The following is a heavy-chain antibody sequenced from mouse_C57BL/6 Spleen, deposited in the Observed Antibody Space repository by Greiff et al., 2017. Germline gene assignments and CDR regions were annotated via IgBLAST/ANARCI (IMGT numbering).Heavy chain of an antibody. J-gene: IGHJ4*01. CDR2: IDPSDSET. V-gene: IGHV1-52*01. D-gene: IGHD3-2*02. CDR3: AVDSSGYGYAMDY. Sequence: QVQLQQPGAELVRPGSSVKLSCKASGYTFTSYWMHWVKQRPIQGLEWIGNIDPSDSETHYNQKFKDKATLTVDKSSSTAYMQLSSLTSEDSAVYYGAVDSSGYGYAMDYWGQGTSVTVSS. CDR1: GYTFTSYW.